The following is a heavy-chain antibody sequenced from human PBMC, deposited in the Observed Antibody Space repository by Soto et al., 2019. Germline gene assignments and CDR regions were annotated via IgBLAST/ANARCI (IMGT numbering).Heavy chain of an antibody. J-gene: IGHJ4*02. CDR3: ARVGIAVLAGNYFDY. V-gene: IGHV3-21*01. CDR1: GFTFSSYS. D-gene: IGHD6-19*01. CDR2: ISSSSSYI. Sequence: GGSLRLSCAASGFTFSSYSMNWVRQAPGKGLEWVSSISSSSSYIYYADSVKGRFTISRDNAKNSLYLQMNSLRAEDPAVYYCARVGIAVLAGNYFDYWGQGTLVTVSS.